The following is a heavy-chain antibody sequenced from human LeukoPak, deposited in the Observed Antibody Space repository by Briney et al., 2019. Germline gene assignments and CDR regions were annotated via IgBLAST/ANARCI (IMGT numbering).Heavy chain of an antibody. J-gene: IGHJ4*02. D-gene: IGHD2-21*02. CDR2: ISGSGGST. CDR3: ARGGDDNFDY. CDR1: GFTFSSYA. V-gene: IGHV3-23*01. Sequence: GGSLRLSCAASGFTFSSYAMSWVRQAPGKGLEWVSAISGSGGSTYYADSVKGRFTISRDNAKNSLYLQMNSLRAEDTAVYYCARGGDDNFDYWGQGTLVTVSS.